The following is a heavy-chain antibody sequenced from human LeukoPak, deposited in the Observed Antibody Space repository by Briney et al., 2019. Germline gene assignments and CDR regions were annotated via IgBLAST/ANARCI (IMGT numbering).Heavy chain of an antibody. J-gene: IGHJ4*02. Sequence: GGSLRLSCAASGFAFNTYWMHWVRQAPGKGLVWVSLIKSGGSTSSSADSVKGRFTVSRDNAKNTLYLQMNSLRAEDTAVYYCARDRGYHPDYWGQGTLVTVSS. CDR1: GFAFNTYW. V-gene: IGHV3-74*01. D-gene: IGHD5-12*01. CDR2: IKSGGSTS. CDR3: ARDRGYHPDY.